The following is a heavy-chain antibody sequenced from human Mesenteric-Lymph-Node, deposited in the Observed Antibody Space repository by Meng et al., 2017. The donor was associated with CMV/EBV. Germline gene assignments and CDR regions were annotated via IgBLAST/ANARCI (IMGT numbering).Heavy chain of an antibody. CDR1: GGSISSSSCY. CDR2: IYYSGST. J-gene: IGHJ4*02. D-gene: IGHD3-3*01. CDR3: ARQRDYDFWSGYYNYFDY. Sequence: SETLSLSCTVSGGSISSSSCYWGWIRQPPGKGLEWIGSIYYSGSTYSNPSLKSRVTISVDTSKNQFSLKLSSVTAADTAVYYCARQRDYDFWSGYYNYFDYWGQGTLVTVSS. V-gene: IGHV4-39*01.